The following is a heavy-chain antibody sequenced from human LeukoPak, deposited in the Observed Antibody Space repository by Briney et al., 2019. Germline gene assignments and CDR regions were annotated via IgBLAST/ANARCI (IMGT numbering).Heavy chain of an antibody. J-gene: IGHJ6*03. D-gene: IGHD3-10*01. Sequence: GGSLRLSCAASGFTLSGYAMSWVRQAPGKGLEWVSSISASGGSTNYADSVKGRFTISRDNSKNTVYLQMNSLRAEDTAVYYCAKVMKGSERLTMVRGVIIKTAGLYYMDVWGKGTTVTVSS. CDR3: AKVMKGSERLTMVRGVIIKTAGLYYMDV. CDR2: ISASGGST. V-gene: IGHV3-23*01. CDR1: GFTLSGYA.